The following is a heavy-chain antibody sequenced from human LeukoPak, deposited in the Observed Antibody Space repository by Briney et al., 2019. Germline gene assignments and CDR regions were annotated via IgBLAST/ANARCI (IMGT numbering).Heavy chain of an antibody. J-gene: IGHJ4*02. CDR1: GFSFSDYY. CDR3: AKDTGLVPAAYYFDY. CDR2: ISTGSTYT. V-gene: IGHV3-11*05. D-gene: IGHD2-2*01. Sequence: GGSLRLSCAASGFSFSDYYMSCIRQVPGKGLEWISSISTGSTYTHYADSVKGRFTISRDNAKNSLYLQMNSLRAEDTALYYCAKDTGLVPAAYYFDYWGQGTLVTVSS.